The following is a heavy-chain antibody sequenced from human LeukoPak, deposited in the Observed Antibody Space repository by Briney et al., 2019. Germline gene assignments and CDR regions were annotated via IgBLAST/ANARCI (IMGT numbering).Heavy chain of an antibody. CDR3: AKLSSGWYDNY. Sequence: AASVKVSCKASGYTFTGYYMHWVRQAPGQGLKWMGRINPNSGGTNYAQKFQGRVTMTRDTSISTAYMELSRLRSDDTAVYYCAKLSSGWYDNYWGQGTLVTVSS. CDR2: INPNSGGT. J-gene: IGHJ4*02. D-gene: IGHD6-19*01. V-gene: IGHV1-2*06. CDR1: GYTFTGYY.